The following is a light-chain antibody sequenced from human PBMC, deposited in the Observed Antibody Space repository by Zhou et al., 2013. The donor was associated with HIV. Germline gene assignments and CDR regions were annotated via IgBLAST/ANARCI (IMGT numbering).Light chain of an antibody. CDR2: GAS. J-gene: IGKJ1*01. CDR3: QQRSNWPRT. CDR1: QSVSSY. V-gene: IGKV3-11*01. Sequence: EIVLTQSPGTLSLSPGERATLSCRASQSVSSYLAWYQQKPGQAPRLLISGASSRATGIPDRFSGIGSGTDFTLTISSLEPEDFAIYYCQQRSNWPRTFGQGTKVEIK.